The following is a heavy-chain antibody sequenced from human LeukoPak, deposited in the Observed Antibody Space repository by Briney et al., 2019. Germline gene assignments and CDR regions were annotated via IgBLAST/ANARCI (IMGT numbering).Heavy chain of an antibody. Sequence: GGSLRLSCAASGFTFSSYAMSWVRQAPGKGLEWVSVIYSGGSTYYADSVKGRFTISRDNSKNTLYLQMNSLRAEDTAVYDCARVVGAGWFDPWGQGTLVTVSS. CDR2: IYSGGST. J-gene: IGHJ5*02. CDR3: ARVVGAGWFDP. CDR1: GFTFSSYA. D-gene: IGHD1-26*01. V-gene: IGHV3-66*01.